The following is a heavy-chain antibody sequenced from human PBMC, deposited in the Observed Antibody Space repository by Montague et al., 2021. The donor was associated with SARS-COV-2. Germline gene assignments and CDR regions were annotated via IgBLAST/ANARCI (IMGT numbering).Heavy chain of an antibody. CDR1: GFSITTSTMG. Sequence: PALVKSTQTLTLTCTFSGFSITTSTMGVGWIRQPPGKALEWLALIYWXDEKRFSPSLESRLTITKDTFKDQMVLRMTNMDPVDTATYYCVHYASGSYYFHYWGQGTLVTVSS. J-gene: IGHJ4*01. D-gene: IGHD3-10*01. V-gene: IGHV2-5*02. CDR3: VHYASGSYYFHY. CDR2: IYWXDEK.